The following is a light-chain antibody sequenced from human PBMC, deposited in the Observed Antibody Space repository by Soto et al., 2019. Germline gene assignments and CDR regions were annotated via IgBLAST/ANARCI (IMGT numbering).Light chain of an antibody. J-gene: IGLJ2*01. CDR1: SSDVGSYNL. Sequence: QSALTQPASVSGSPGQLITISCTGTSSDVGSYNLVSWYQQQPGKAPKLMIYEVSKRPSGVSNRFSGSKSGNTASLTISGLQAEDEADYYCCSYAGSSTLVFGGGTKLTVL. V-gene: IGLV2-23*02. CDR2: EVS. CDR3: CSYAGSSTLV.